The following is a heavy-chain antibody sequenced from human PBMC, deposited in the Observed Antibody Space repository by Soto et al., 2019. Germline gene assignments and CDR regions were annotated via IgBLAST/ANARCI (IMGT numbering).Heavy chain of an antibody. CDR2: IDTDGGGT. J-gene: IGHJ4*02. CDR1: GFTFRSHR. D-gene: IGHD4-17*01. V-gene: IGHV3-74*01. Sequence: EVQLVESGGGLVQPGGSLRVSCAASGFTFRSHRIHWVRQAPGKGLEWVSRIDTDGGGTSYADSVKGRFTISTDNAENTVYLQMNGLRVEDTAVYYCATVFDVWGQATLVTVSS. CDR3: ATVFDV.